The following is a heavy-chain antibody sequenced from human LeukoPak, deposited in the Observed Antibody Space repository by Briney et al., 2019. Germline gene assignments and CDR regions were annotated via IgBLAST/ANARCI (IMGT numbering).Heavy chain of an antibody. V-gene: IGHV3-21*06. Sequence: GGSLRLSCAASGFTFSSYWMSWVRQAPGKGLEWVSCISSSSSYIYYADSVKGRFTISRDNAKNSVYLQMSGLTTEDTAVYYCTRLAAAGSGRWAPDYWGQGTLVTVSS. CDR3: TRLAAAGSGRWAPDY. D-gene: IGHD1-14*01. J-gene: IGHJ4*02. CDR2: ISSSSSYI. CDR1: GFTFSSYW.